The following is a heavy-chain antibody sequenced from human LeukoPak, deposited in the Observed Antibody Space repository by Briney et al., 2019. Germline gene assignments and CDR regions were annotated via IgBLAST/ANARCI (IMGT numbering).Heavy chain of an antibody. CDR3: ARRGTWFDP. J-gene: IGHJ5*02. D-gene: IGHD3-10*01. CDR2: VYASGST. V-gene: IGHV4-4*09. Sequence: PSETLSLTCTVSGGSFNSYFWSWIRQPPGKGLKWIGYVYASGSTYYSPSLKSRVTISLDTSKNQVFLKLISVTAADTAVYYCARRGTWFDPWGQGTLVTVSS. CDR1: GGSFNSYF.